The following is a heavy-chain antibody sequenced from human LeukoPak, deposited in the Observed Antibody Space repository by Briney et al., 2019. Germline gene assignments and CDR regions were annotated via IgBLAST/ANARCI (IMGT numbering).Heavy chain of an antibody. J-gene: IGHJ5*02. V-gene: IGHV3-15*01. CDR1: GFTFTNAW. CDR3: STLWYGA. Sequence: GGSLRLSCAASGFTFTNAWMYWVRQAPGKGLEWVGRIKSKTDGGTSGYAAPVTGRFTISRDDSKSTLYLEMNSLKTEDTGVYYCSTLWYGAWGQGTLVSFGS. D-gene: IGHD3-10*01. CDR2: IKSKTDGGTS.